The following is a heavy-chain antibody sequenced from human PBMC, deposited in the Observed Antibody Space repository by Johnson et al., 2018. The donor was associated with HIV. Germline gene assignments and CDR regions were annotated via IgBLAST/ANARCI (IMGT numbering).Heavy chain of an antibody. CDR3: AREGRGAPHDAFDI. J-gene: IGHJ3*02. D-gene: IGHD2-15*01. Sequence: QVQLVESGGGVVQPGRSLRLSCAASGFTFSSYAMHWVRQAPGKGLEWVAVISYDGSNKYYADSVKGRFTISRDKSKNTLYLQMNSLRAEDTAVYYCAREGRGAPHDAFDIWGQGTMVTVSS. V-gene: IGHV3-30*04. CDR1: GFTFSSYA. CDR2: ISYDGSNK.